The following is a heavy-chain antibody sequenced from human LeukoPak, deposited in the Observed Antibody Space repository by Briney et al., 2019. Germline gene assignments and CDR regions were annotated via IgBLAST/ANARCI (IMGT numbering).Heavy chain of an antibody. CDR3: IVADDSNGYYYPNHAFDI. V-gene: IGHV3-23*01. D-gene: IGHD3-22*01. Sequence: PGGSLRLSCAASGFTFSSYAMSWVRQAPGKGLEWVSAISYSGGSTYYADSVKGRFTISRDNSKNTLYLQMNSLRAEDTAVYYCIVADDSNGYYYPNHAFDIWGQGTMVTVSS. CDR1: GFTFSSYA. CDR2: ISYSGGST. J-gene: IGHJ3*02.